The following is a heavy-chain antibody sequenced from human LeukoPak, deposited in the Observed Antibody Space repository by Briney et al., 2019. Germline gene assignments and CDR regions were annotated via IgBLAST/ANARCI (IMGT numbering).Heavy chain of an antibody. CDR2: IDQSETA. Sequence: SETLSLTCTVSGYSISSGYFWGWMRQPPGEGLEWIGSIDQSETAYYNPSLKSRVTISVDTSKNQFSLKLSSVTAADTAVYYCARTRYYYNSRSYGAPYYFDYWGQGTLVTVSS. J-gene: IGHJ4*02. CDR1: GYSISSGYF. CDR3: ARTRYYYNSRSYGAPYYFDY. D-gene: IGHD3-10*01. V-gene: IGHV4-38-2*02.